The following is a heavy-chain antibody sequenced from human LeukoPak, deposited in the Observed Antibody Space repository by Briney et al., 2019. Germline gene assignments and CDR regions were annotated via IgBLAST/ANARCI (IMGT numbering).Heavy chain of an antibody. J-gene: IGHJ5*02. Sequence: PGGSLRLSCAASGFTFSSYSMNWVRQAPGKGLEWVSSISSSSSYLYYADSVKGRFTISRDNAKNSLYLQMNSLRAEDTAVYYCAREGWFGEPPSHWFDPWGQGTLVTVSS. CDR2: ISSSSSYL. D-gene: IGHD3-10*01. CDR1: GFTFSSYS. V-gene: IGHV3-21*01. CDR3: AREGWFGEPPSHWFDP.